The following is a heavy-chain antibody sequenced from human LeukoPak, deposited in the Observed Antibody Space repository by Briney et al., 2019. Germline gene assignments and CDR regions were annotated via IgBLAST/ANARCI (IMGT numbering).Heavy chain of an antibody. CDR1: GFTFSSYE. CDR3: AKNMDAFDT. J-gene: IGHJ3*02. CDR2: IRGSGENT. Sequence: GGSLRLSCAASGFTFSSYEMNWVRQAPGKGLEWVAGIRGSGENTYYADSVKGRFTISRDNSDNTVFLQMHSLRVEDTAIYYCAKNMDAFDTWGQGTMVTVSS. D-gene: IGHD2/OR15-2a*01. V-gene: IGHV3-23*01.